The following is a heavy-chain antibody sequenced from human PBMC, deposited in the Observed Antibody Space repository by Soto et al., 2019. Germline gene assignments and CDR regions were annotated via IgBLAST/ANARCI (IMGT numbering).Heavy chain of an antibody. CDR2: MFHSGRT. V-gene: IGHV4-59*01. CDR3: AKAVKYYDSTGYDAFAV. Sequence: SETLSLNCTVSGDSISSYFWTWIRQPPGKALEWIGYMFHSGRTNYNPSLTSRVTMSADTSNNQFSLTLTSVTAADTAVYYCAKAVKYYDSTGYDAFAVWGQGIMVTVSS. CDR1: GDSISSYF. J-gene: IGHJ3*01. D-gene: IGHD3-22*01.